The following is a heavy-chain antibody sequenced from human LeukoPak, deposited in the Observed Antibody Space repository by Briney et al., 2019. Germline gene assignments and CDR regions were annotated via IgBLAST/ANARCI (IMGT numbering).Heavy chain of an antibody. V-gene: IGHV4-59*01. CDR2: IYYSGST. D-gene: IGHD6-13*01. CDR1: GGSISSYY. Sequence: SETLPLTCTVSGGSISSYYWSWIRQPPGKGLEWIGYIYYSGSTNYNPSLKSRVTISVDTSKNQFSLKLSSVTAADTAVYYCARGGFSSNWAFDYWGQGTLVTVSS. CDR3: ARGGFSSNWAFDY. J-gene: IGHJ4*02.